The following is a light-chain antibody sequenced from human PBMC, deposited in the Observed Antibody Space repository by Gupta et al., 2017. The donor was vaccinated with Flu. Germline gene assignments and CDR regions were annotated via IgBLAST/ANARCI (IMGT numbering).Light chain of an antibody. Sequence: PSSLSASVGDRVTITCRASQSISTWLHWYQQKPGKAPKVLIYKSSSLETGVPSRFSGSGSGTQFTLTISSLQPDDIATYYCQQFDKSSKTFGQGTKLEMK. CDR2: KSS. V-gene: IGKV1-5*03. CDR1: QSISTW. CDR3: QQFDKSSKT. J-gene: IGKJ1*01.